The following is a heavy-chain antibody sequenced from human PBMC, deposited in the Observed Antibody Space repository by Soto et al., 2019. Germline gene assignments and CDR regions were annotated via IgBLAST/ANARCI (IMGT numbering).Heavy chain of an antibody. J-gene: IGHJ4*02. CDR2: IYYSGST. Sequence: QVQLQESGPGLVKPSQTLSLTCTVSGGSISSGGYYWSWIRQHPGKGLEWIGYIYYSGSTYYNPSLKSRVTISVDTSTNQFSLKLSSVTAADTAVYYCARGRSAGYCSSTSCYAGGIAAAGTEDYWGQGTLVTVSS. D-gene: IGHD2-2*01. CDR3: ARGRSAGYCSSTSCYAGGIAAAGTEDY. CDR1: GGSISSGGYY. V-gene: IGHV4-31*03.